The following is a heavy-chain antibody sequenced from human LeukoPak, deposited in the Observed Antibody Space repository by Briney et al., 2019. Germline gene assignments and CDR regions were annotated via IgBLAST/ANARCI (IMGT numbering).Heavy chain of an antibody. CDR1: GSTFSSYE. CDR3: VRWGYSSGWYMMDV. J-gene: IGHJ6*04. Sequence: PGGSLRLSCAASGSTFSSYEMSWVRQAPGKGLEWVSYISSSGSTIYYADSVKGRFTISRDNAKNSLYLQVNSLRAEDRAVYYCVRWGYSSGWYMMDVWGKGTTVTVSS. CDR2: ISSSGSTI. V-gene: IGHV3-48*03. D-gene: IGHD6-19*01.